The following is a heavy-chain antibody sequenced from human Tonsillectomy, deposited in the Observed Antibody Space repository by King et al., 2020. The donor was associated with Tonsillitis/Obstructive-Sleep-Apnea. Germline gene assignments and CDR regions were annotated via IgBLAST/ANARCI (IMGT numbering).Heavy chain of an antibody. J-gene: IGHJ3*02. Sequence: VQLQQWGAGLLKPSETLSLTCAVYGGSFSGYYWSWIRQPPGAGLEWIGEINHSGSTNNNPSLKSRVTISVDTSKNQFSLKLNSVTAADTAVYYCAREERMSTFGGVIVQNAFDIWGQGTMVTVSS. CDR2: INHSGST. CDR3: AREERMSTFGGVIVQNAFDI. CDR1: GGSFSGYY. D-gene: IGHD3-16*02. V-gene: IGHV4-34*01.